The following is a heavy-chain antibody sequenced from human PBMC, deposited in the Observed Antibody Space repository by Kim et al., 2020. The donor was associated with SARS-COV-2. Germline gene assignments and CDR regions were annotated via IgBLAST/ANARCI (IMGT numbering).Heavy chain of an antibody. V-gene: IGHV3-23*01. J-gene: IGHJ6*02. Sequence: FTISRDNSKNTLYLQMNSLRAEDTAVYYCAKSITMVRETRGAYYYYGMDVWGQGTTVTVSS. D-gene: IGHD3-10*01. CDR3: AKSITMVRETRGAYYYYGMDV.